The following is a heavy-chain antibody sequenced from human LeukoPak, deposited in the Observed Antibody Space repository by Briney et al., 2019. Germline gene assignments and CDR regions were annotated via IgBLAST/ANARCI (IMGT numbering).Heavy chain of an antibody. CDR2: INHSGST. V-gene: IGHV4-34*01. D-gene: IGHD3-3*01. CDR1: GGSFSGYY. Sequence: SETLSLTCAVYGGSFSGYYWSWIRQPPGKGLEWIGEINHSGSTNYNPSLKSRVTISVDTSKNQFSLKLSSVTAADTAVYYCASSRYDFWSGSPREWDYWGQGALVTVSS. CDR3: ASSRYDFWSGSPREWDY. J-gene: IGHJ4*02.